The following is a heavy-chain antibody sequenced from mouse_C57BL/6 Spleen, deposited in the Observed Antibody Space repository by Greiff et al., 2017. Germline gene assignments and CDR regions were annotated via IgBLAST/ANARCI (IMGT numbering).Heavy chain of an antibody. V-gene: IGHV1-52*01. D-gene: IGHD2-3*01. CDR2: IDPSDSDT. Sequence: QVQLQQPGAELVRPGASVKLSCKASGYTFTSYWMHWVKQRPIQGLEWIGNIDPSDSDTHYNQKFKDKATLTVAKSSSTANMQLRSLNSSESAVYSCSRGDGYSRFAYWGQGTLVTVSA. CDR3: SRGDGYSRFAY. CDR1: GYTFTSYW. J-gene: IGHJ3*01.